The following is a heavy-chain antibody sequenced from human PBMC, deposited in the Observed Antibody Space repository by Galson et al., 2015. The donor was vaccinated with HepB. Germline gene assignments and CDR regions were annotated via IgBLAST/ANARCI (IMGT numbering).Heavy chain of an antibody. CDR1: GFSFSRFG. V-gene: IGHV3-33*01. J-gene: IGHJ4*02. D-gene: IGHD1-1*01. CDR2: IWHDGTSQ. CDR3: VRESHTAATTFDF. Sequence: PRLSCAASGFSFSRFGMHWVRQTPDKRLEWLAVIWHDGTSQYYADSVEGRFTISRDNSKNTLFLQMNSLRAEDTALYYCVRESHTAATTFDFWGQGTLVIVSS.